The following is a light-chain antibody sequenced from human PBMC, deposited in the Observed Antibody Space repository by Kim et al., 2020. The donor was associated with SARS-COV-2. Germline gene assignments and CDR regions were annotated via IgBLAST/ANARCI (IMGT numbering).Light chain of an antibody. CDR2: EVS. V-gene: IGLV2-23*02. Sequence: QSALTQPASVSGSPGQSITISCTGTSSDVGSYDLVSWYQQHPGKVPKLLTYEVSKRPSGVSDRFSGSKSGSTAALTISGLQPEDEADYYCSSYAGDYIGVFGTGTKVTVL. CDR1: SSDVGSYDL. CDR3: SSYAGDYIGV. J-gene: IGLJ1*01.